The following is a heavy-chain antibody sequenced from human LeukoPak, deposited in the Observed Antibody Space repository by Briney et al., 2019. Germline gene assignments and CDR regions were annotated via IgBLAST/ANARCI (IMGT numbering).Heavy chain of an antibody. V-gene: IGHV4-34*09. J-gene: IGHJ5*02. CDR3: ARGSRQPYYDSSGYLP. CDR1: GGSFSGYY. Sequence: SETLSLTCAAYGGSFSGYYWSWIRQPPGKGLEWIGEINHSGSTNYNPSLKSRVTISVDTSKNQFSLKLSSVTAADTAVYYCARGSRQPYYDSSGYLPWGQGTLVTVSS. D-gene: IGHD3-22*01. CDR2: INHSGST.